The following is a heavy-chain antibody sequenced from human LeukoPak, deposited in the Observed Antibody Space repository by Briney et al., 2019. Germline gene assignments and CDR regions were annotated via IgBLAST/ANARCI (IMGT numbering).Heavy chain of an antibody. CDR3: AKNRVDTSMVPNGRYSFDY. V-gene: IGHV4-61*05. J-gene: IGHJ4*02. CDR1: GGSFSSSSYY. CDR2: IYHSGST. D-gene: IGHD5-18*01. Sequence: SETLSLTCTVYGGSFSSSSYYWGWIRQPPGKGLEWIGYIYHSGSTNDSPSLKSRVTISVDASKNQFSLKLSSVTAADTAVYYCAKNRVDTSMVPNGRYSFDYWGQGILVTVSS.